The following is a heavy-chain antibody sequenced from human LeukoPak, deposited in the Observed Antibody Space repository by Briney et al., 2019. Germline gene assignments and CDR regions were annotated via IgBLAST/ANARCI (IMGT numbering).Heavy chain of an antibody. D-gene: IGHD2-15*01. V-gene: IGHV1-69*01. CDR3: AETGLDCSGGSCYSDGVNAYYYYGMDV. Sequence: SVKVSCKASGGTFSSYAISWVRQAPGQGLEWMGGIIPIFGTANYAQKFQGRVTITADESTCTAYMELSSLRSEDTAVYYCAETGLDCSGGSCYSDGVNAYYYYGMDVWGQGTTVTVSS. CDR2: IIPIFGTA. J-gene: IGHJ6*02. CDR1: GGTFSSYA.